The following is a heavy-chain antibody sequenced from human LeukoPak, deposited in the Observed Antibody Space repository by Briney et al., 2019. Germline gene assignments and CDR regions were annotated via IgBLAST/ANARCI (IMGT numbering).Heavy chain of an antibody. V-gene: IGHV3-23*01. CDR2: IRGSGSST. D-gene: IGHD3-10*01. CDR3: AKDRGSGSGSYTWGIFDC. J-gene: IGHJ4*02. CDR1: GFTFTNYA. Sequence: GGSLRLSCAASGFTFTNYAMSWVRQAPGKGLEWVSGIRGSGSSTYYADSVKGRFTISRDNSKNTVYLQMNSLRAEDTAVYYCAKDRGSGSGSYTWGIFDCWGQGTLVTVSS.